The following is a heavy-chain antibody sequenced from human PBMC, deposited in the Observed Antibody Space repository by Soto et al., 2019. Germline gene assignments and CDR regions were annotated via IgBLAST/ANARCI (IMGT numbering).Heavy chain of an antibody. CDR2: ISSSSSTI. Sequence: PGGSLRLSCAASGFTFSSYAMHWVRQAPGKGLEYVSAISSSSSTIYYADSVKGRFTISRDNAKNSLYLQMNSLRAEDTAVYYCAFGEESRYYYYGMDVWGQGTTVTVSS. CDR1: GFTFSSYA. V-gene: IGHV3-48*01. CDR3: AFGEESRYYYYGMDV. D-gene: IGHD3-10*01. J-gene: IGHJ6*02.